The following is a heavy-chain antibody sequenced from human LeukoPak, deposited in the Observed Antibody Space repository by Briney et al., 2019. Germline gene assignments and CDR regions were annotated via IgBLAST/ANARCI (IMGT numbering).Heavy chain of an antibody. Sequence: PGGSLRLSCAASGFTFSAYWMHWVRQAPGMGLVWVSRIDDDGSGASYADSVKGRFTISRDNARNTLYLQMNGLRAEDTAVYYCARIGPSGSGSYFFLDPWGQGTPVTVSS. D-gene: IGHD3-10*01. CDR2: IDDDGSGA. CDR1: GFTFSAYW. V-gene: IGHV3-74*01. J-gene: IGHJ5*02. CDR3: ARIGPSGSGSYFFLDP.